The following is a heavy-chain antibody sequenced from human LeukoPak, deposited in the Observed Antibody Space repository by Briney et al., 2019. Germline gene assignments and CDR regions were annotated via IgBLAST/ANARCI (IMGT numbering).Heavy chain of an antibody. CDR2: IFHSGST. J-gene: IGHJ4*02. D-gene: IGHD3-10*01. V-gene: IGHV4-4*02. CDR3: AKNFYGSGSYLEGRFDY. CDR1: SGSIFSSNW. Sequence: SETLSLTCAVSSGSIFSSNWWSWVRQPPGKGLEWIGQIFHSGSTSYSPSLKSRVTISVDKSKNQFSLRLTSVTAADTAVYYCAKNFYGSGSYLEGRFDYWGQGTLVTVSS.